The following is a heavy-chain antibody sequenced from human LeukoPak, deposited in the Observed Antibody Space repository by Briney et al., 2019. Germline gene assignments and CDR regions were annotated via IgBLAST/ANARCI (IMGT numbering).Heavy chain of an antibody. CDR2: ISSNGDDT. J-gene: IGHJ4*02. CDR3: VKDQGSRYRYFDY. V-gene: IGHV3-64D*09. Sequence: GRSLRLSCSASGFTFGSHDLYWVRQAPGKGLEYVSGISSNGDDTYYADSVRGRFTISRDNSKNTLYLQMSSLRAEDTAVYYCVKDQGSRYRYFDYWGQGTLVTVSS. D-gene: IGHD3-16*02. CDR1: GFTFGSHD.